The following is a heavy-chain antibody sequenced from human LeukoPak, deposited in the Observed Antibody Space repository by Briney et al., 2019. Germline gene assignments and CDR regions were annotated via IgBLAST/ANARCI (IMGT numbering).Heavy chain of an antibody. CDR3: ARGGLRWRDAFDI. CDR2: MNPDSGYT. J-gene: IGHJ3*02. V-gene: IGHV1-8*01. Sequence: ASVRVSCKASGYTFSTYDINWVRQATGQGLEWMGWMNPDSGYTGYAQKFQGRVTMTRNTSIGTAYMELNSLMSEDAAVYYCARGGLRWRDAFDIWGQGTMVTVSS. D-gene: IGHD2-15*01. CDR1: GYTFSTYD.